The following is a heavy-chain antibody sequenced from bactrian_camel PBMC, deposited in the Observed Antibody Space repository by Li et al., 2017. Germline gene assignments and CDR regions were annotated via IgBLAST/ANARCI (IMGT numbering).Heavy chain of an antibody. V-gene: IGHV3S1*01. J-gene: IGHJ4*01. Sequence: QLVESGGGSVQAGGSLRLSCAASGFIFSSYWMYWVRQAPGKGLEWVSSINTDGGTTYYADSVKGRFAISRDNAKNTLYLQLNSLKTEDTAMYYCAKDDSGGYNYWGQGTQVTVS. CDR3: AKDDSGGYNY. CDR1: GFIFSSYW. CDR2: INTDGGTT.